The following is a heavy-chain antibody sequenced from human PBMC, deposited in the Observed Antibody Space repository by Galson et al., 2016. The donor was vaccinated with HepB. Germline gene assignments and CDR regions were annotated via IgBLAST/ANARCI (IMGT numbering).Heavy chain of an antibody. CDR1: GGSISSSSSY. CDR2: IYHSGST. CDR3: ARDPRGITARLRGDHTGGFDP. J-gene: IGHJ5*02. V-gene: IGHV4-39*07. Sequence: ETLSLTCTVSGGSISSSSSYWGWIRQPPGKGLEWIGEIYHSGSTKYNPSLKSRVTISVDKSKNQFSLKLSSVTAADTAVYYCARDPRGITARLRGDHTGGFDPWGQGTLVTVSS. D-gene: IGHD6-6*01.